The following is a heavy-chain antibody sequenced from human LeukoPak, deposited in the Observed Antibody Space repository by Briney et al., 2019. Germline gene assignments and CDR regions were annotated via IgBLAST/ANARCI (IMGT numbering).Heavy chain of an antibody. V-gene: IGHV1-2*02. CDR1: GYTFTGYY. CDR3: ARGSEWELRYLDY. J-gene: IGHJ4*02. D-gene: IGHD1-26*01. CDR2: INPNSGGT. Sequence: GASVKVSCKASGYTFTGYYMHWVRQAPGQGLERMGWINPNSGGTNYAQKFQGRVTMTRDTSISTAYMELSRLRSDDTAVYYCARGSEWELRYLDYWGQGTLVTVSS.